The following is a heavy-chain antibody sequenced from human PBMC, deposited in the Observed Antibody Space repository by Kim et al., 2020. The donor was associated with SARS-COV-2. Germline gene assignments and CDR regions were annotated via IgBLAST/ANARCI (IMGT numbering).Heavy chain of an antibody. D-gene: IGHD1-26*01. CDR1: GFTFSSYW. V-gene: IGHV3-7*01. CDR3: ARDGDLYNSGVDAFDI. Sequence: GGSLRLSCAASGFTFSSYWMTWVRQAPGKGLEWVANIKQDGNQKYYVDSAKGRFTISSDNAKNSLYLQMNSLSTEDTAVYYCARDGDLYNSGVDAFDIWGQETMVTVSS. J-gene: IGHJ3*02. CDR2: IKQDGNQK.